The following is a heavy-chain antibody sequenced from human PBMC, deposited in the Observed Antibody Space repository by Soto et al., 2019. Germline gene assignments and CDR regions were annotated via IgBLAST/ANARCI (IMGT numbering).Heavy chain of an antibody. J-gene: IGHJ4*02. D-gene: IGHD6-13*01. CDR1: GFTFNTYW. V-gene: IGHV3-7*05. Sequence: GSLRLSCAASGFTFNTYWMNWVRQAPGKGLEWVANINQGGSERYYVDSVKGRFTISRDNAKNSLYLQMNGLRAEDTAVYYCVSAVAAVDSVWGQGNLVTVSS. CDR2: INQGGSER. CDR3: VSAVAAVDSV.